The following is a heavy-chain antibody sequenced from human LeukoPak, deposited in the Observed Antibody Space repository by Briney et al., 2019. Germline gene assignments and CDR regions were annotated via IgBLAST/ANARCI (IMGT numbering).Heavy chain of an antibody. J-gene: IGHJ4*02. CDR3: ARRGHSYGSLDY. V-gene: IGHV4-34*01. CDR2: INHSEST. CDR1: GGSLSGYY. D-gene: IGHD5-18*01. Sequence: PSETLSLTCGVYGGSLSGYYWSWIRQSPGKGLEWIGEINHSESTNYNPSLESRLTISLDTSENQFSLRLNSVTAADTAVYYCARRGHSYGSLDYWGQGTLVTVSS.